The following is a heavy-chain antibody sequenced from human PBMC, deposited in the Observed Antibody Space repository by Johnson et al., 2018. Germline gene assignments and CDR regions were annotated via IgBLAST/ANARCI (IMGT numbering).Heavy chain of an antibody. CDR1: GGSISSNY. D-gene: IGHD3-16*01. J-gene: IGHJ3*02. CDR3: AKIKEGGASFDI. Sequence: QVQLQESGPGLVKPSETLSLTCTVSGGSISSNYCSWIRQSPGMGLQWIGYIHYSGSTRYNPYLKRRVTMSVDASKNEFYLGVTSVTAADTAVYYCAKIKEGGASFDIWGQGTVVTVSS. V-gene: IGHV4-59*01. CDR2: IHYSGST.